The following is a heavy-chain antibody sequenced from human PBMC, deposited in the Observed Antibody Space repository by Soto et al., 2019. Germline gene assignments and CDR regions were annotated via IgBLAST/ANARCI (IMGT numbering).Heavy chain of an antibody. D-gene: IGHD5-18*01. CDR1: GGSINIGGFY. J-gene: IGHJ2*01. Sequence: QVQLQESGPGLVKPSQTLSLTCTVSGGSINIGGFYWSWVRQHPGKGLEWIGYIYHSGSPYYNPSLKRRVTISEDTSKNQFSLKLSSVTAAGTTVYYCARRGFSYGGGYFDLWGRGTLVTVSS. CDR3: ARRGFSYGGGYFDL. V-gene: IGHV4-31*03. CDR2: IYHSGSP.